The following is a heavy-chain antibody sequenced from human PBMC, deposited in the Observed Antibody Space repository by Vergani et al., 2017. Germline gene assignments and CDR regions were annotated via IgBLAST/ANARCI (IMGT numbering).Heavy chain of an antibody. CDR1: GYTLTELS. CDR3: ATGQYCSGGSGYDY. Sequence: QVQLVQSGAEVKKPGASVKVSCKVSGYTLTELSMHWVRQAPGKGLEWMGGFDPEDGETIYEQKFQGRVTMTEDTSTDTAYMGRSSLRSEDTAVYYCATGQYCSGGSGYDYWGQGTLVTVSS. J-gene: IGHJ4*02. V-gene: IGHV1-24*01. D-gene: IGHD2-15*01. CDR2: FDPEDGET.